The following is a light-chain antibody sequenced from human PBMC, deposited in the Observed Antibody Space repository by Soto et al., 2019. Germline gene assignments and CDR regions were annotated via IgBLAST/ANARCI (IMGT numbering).Light chain of an antibody. CDR1: QGINNY. CDR3: QKYDSAPRT. V-gene: IGKV1-27*01. J-gene: IGKJ1*01. CDR2: TAS. Sequence: DIQMTQSPSSLSASVGDTVTITCRASQGINNYLACYQQTPGKPPVLLISTASTFKPGVPSRFSGSGAGTEFTLTISSLQPDDFATYYCQKYDSAPRTFGQGTKGDNK.